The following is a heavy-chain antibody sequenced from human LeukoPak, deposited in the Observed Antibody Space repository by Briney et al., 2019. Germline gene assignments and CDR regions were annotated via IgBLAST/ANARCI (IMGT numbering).Heavy chain of an antibody. CDR2: IKEDGSET. D-gene: IGHD1-26*01. J-gene: IGHJ4*02. V-gene: IGHV3-7*04. Sequence: GGSLRLSCAASGFTFSSYAMSWVRQAPGKGLEWVASIKEDGSETYYVDSVKGRFTISRDNAKNSLYLQMNSLRAEDTAVYYCARDLHPRYYLPDYWGQGTLVTVSS. CDR1: GFTFSSYA. CDR3: ARDLHPRYYLPDY.